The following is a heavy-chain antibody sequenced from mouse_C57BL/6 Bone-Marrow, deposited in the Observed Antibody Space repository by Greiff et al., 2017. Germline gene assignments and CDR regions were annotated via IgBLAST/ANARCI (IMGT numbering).Heavy chain of an antibody. Sequence: QVQLQQPGAELVKPGASVKMSCKASGYTFTSYWITWVKQRPGQGLEWIGDIYPTSGRTNYNEKFKSKAILTVDTSSNTAYMQLSSLTSEDSAVFYCARSGTLGRSFDYWGQGNALTVSS. CDR2: IYPTSGRT. J-gene: IGHJ2*01. CDR3: ARSGTLGRSFDY. CDR1: GYTFTSYW. D-gene: IGHD4-1*01. V-gene: IGHV1-55*01.